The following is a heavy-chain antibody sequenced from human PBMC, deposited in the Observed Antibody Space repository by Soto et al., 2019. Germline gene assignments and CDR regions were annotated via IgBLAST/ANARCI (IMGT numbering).Heavy chain of an antibody. CDR2: ISHDGSNK. CDR3: ARDGFYSSGYYFTKENYYRMDV. D-gene: IGHD3-22*01. Sequence: GGSLRLSCAASGFSFSSYAMHWVRQAPGKGLEWVVIISHDGSNKHYADSVKGRFTISRDNSKRTVDLQMNSLRTEDTAVYFCARDGFYSSGYYFTKENYYRMDVWGQGTTVTVSS. J-gene: IGHJ6*02. CDR1: GFSFSSYA. V-gene: IGHV3-30-3*01.